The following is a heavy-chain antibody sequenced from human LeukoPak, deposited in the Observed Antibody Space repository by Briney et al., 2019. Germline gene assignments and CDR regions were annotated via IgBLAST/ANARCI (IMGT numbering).Heavy chain of an antibody. CDR2: ISSSSSTI. J-gene: IGHJ3*02. CDR3: ASPYCSSTSCYRADAFDI. CDR1: GFTFSSYS. Sequence: GGSLRLSCAASGFTFSSYSMNWDRQAPGKGLEWVSYISSSSSTIYYADSVKGRFTISRDNAKNSLYLQMNSLRAEDTAVYYCASPYCSSTSCYRADAFDIWGQGTMVTVSS. V-gene: IGHV3-48*01. D-gene: IGHD2-2*02.